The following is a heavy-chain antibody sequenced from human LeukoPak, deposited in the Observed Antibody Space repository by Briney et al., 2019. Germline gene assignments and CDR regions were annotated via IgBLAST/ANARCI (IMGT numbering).Heavy chain of an antibody. CDR2: IRGSGYRT. V-gene: IGHV3-23*01. Sequence: GWSVRLSCAASGFTFINHAMTWVRQAPGKGLEWVSGIRGSGYRTLYAESVKGRFTISRDNFKNTVYLEMNSLRAEDTAVYYCAKDRSSYGYLDDWGQGTLVTV. CDR1: GFTFINHA. D-gene: IGHD5-18*01. CDR3: AKDRSSYGYLDD. J-gene: IGHJ4*02.